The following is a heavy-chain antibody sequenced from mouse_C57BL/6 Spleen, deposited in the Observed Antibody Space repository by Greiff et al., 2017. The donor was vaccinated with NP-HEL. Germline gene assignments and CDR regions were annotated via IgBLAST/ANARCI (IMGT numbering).Heavy chain of an antibody. CDR2: ISYDGSN. CDR1: GYSITSGYY. J-gene: IGHJ2*01. Sequence: EVKLQESGPGLVKPSQSLSLTCSVTGYSITSGYYWNWIRQFPGNKLEWMGYISYDGSNNYNPSLKNRISITRDTSKNQFFLKLNSVTTEDTATYYCGGYDYGVSYYFDYWGQGTTLTVSS. V-gene: IGHV3-6*01. CDR3: GGYDYGVSYYFDY. D-gene: IGHD2-4*01.